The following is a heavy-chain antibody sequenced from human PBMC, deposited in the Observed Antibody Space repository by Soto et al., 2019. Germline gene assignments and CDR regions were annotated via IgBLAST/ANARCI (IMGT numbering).Heavy chain of an antibody. CDR2: TTPHNGNT. CDR3: ARETEYCSSTSGYNYYYYMDV. V-gene: IGHV1-18*01. Sequence: QVQLVQSGAEVKKPGASVKVSCKASGYTFTSYGISWVRQAPGQGLEWTPPTTPHNGNTNYAQNLQRRVTLTTDTSTSTAYMELRSLRSDDTAVYYCARETEYCSSTSGYNYYYYMDVWGKGTTVTVSS. J-gene: IGHJ6*03. D-gene: IGHD2-2*02. CDR1: GYTFTSYG.